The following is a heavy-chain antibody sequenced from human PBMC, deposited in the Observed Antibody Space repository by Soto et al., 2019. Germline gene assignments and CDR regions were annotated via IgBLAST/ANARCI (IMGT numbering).Heavy chain of an antibody. J-gene: IGHJ4*02. CDR3: AKDPQQWLTIFDY. Sequence: GGSLRLSCAASGFTVSNNYMTWVRQAPGKGLEWVSFIYSSGSTYYADSVKGRFTISRDNFKNTLYLQMNSLRAEDTAVYYCAKDPQQWLTIFDYWGQGALVTVSS. V-gene: IGHV3-53*01. D-gene: IGHD6-19*01. CDR2: IYSSGST. CDR1: GFTVSNNY.